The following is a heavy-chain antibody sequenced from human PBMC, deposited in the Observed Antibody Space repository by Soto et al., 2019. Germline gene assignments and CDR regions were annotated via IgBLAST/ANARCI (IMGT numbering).Heavy chain of an antibody. J-gene: IGHJ4*02. Sequence: ASVKVSCKASGYTFTSFAINWVRQAPGQRLEWVGWINAGNGATTYSQNFQGRVTITRDTSANTASMELRSLRSEDTAVFYCARFCSSSLCYAAFDYWGQGALVTVSS. V-gene: IGHV1-3*01. CDR1: GYTFTSFA. CDR2: INAGNGAT. D-gene: IGHD2-2*01. CDR3: ARFCSSSLCYAAFDY.